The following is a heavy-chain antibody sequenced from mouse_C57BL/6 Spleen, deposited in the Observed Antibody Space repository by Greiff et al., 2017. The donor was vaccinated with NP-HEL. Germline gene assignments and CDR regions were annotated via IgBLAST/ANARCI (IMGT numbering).Heavy chain of an antibody. V-gene: IGHV14-2*01. CDR1: GFNITDYY. Sequence: VQLKESGAELVKPGASVKLSCTASGFNITDYYMHWVKQRTEQGLEWIGRIDPEDGETKYAPKFQGKATITADTSSNTAYLQLSSLTSEDTAVYYCARSHYYGSSYGYFDVWGTGTTVTVSS. CDR2: IDPEDGET. CDR3: ARSHYYGSSYGYFDV. D-gene: IGHD1-1*01. J-gene: IGHJ1*03.